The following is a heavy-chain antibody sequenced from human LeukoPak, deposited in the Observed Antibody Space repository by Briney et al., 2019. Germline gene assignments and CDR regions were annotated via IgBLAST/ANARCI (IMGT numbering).Heavy chain of an antibody. V-gene: IGHV3-33*01. D-gene: IGHD2-21*02. J-gene: IGHJ4*02. CDR3: AGDPGNVVVTADYYFDY. Sequence: GGSLRLSCAASGFTFSSYGMHWVRQAPGKGLEWVAVIWYDGSNKYYADSVKGRFTISRDNSKNTLYLQMNSLRAEDTAVYYRAGDPGNVVVTADYYFDYWGQGTLVTVSS. CDR1: GFTFSSYG. CDR2: IWYDGSNK.